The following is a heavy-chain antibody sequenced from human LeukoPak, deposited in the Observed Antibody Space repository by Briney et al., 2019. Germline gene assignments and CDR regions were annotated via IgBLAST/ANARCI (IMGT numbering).Heavy chain of an antibody. J-gene: IGHJ4*02. CDR1: GFIFSNYA. CDR3: ARAAGQLDDY. V-gene: IGHV3-21*01. D-gene: IGHD6-13*01. Sequence: AGASLRLSCAASGFIFSNYAMYWVRQAPGKGLEWVSAISGRSNNTYYADSVKGRFTISRDNAKNSLYLQMNSLRAEDTAVYYCARAAGQLDDYWGQGTLVTVSS. CDR2: ISGRSNNT.